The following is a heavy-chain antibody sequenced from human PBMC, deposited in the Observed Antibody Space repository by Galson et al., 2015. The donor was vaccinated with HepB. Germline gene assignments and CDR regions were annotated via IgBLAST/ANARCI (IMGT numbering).Heavy chain of an antibody. V-gene: IGHV3-23*01. CDR2: ISGTGGYT. CDR1: GFTFSSYA. J-gene: IGHJ4*02. CDR3: AKGGTAAAGTMYYFDH. Sequence: SLRLSCAASGFTFSSYAMSWVRQAPGKGLEWVSGISGTGGYTYYADSVKGRFNISRDNSKNTMFLQMDRLRAEDTAVYYCAKGGTAAAGTMYYFDHWGQGTLVTVSP. D-gene: IGHD6-13*01.